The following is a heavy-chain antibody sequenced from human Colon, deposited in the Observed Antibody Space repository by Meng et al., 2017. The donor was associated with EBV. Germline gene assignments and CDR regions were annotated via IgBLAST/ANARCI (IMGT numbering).Heavy chain of an antibody. CDR1: GGSISMCDYY. Sequence: VPVQVLGRGMGKASQTLPLTCTVSGGSISMCDYYWSWIRQPPGKGLELIGHIYYSGSTSSNPSLKSRVTISVDTYNNQFSLKLSSVTAADTAVYYCARVGWRQWSFDLWGRGTLVTVSS. CDR3: ARVGWRQWSFDL. CDR2: IYYSGST. V-gene: IGHV4-30-4*01. J-gene: IGHJ2*01. D-gene: IGHD5-18*01.